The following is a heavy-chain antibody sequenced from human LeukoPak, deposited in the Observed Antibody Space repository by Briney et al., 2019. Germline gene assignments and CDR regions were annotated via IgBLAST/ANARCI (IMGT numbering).Heavy chain of an antibody. Sequence: AASVKVSCKASVGTFSSYAISWVRQAPGQGLEWMGGSIPIFGTANYAQKFQGRVTITTDESTSTAYMPLSSLRSEDTAVYYCARRSGYDRYYFDYWGQGTLVTVSS. CDR1: VGTFSSYA. V-gene: IGHV1-69*05. CDR3: ARRSGYDRYYFDY. CDR2: SIPIFGTA. J-gene: IGHJ4*02. D-gene: IGHD5-12*01.